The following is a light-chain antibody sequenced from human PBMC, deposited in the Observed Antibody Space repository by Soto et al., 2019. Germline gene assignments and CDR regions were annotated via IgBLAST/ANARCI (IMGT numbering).Light chain of an antibody. CDR1: SSDVGAYDY. CDR3: SSFAGSNNFPYG. V-gene: IGLV2-8*01. Sequence: QSALTQPPSASGSPEQSVTISCTGTSSDVGAYDYVSWYQQHPGKAPKLMIYEINKRPSGVPDRFSGSKSGNTSSRTVSGLQAEDEADHYCSSFAGSNNFPYGFGTGTKLTVL. CDR2: EIN. J-gene: IGLJ1*01.